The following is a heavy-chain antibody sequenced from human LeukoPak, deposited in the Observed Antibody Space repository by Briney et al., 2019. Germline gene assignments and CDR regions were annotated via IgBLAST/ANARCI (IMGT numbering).Heavy chain of an antibody. Sequence: KSSETLSLTCTVSGGSISSYYWSWIRQPPGKGLEWIGYIYYSGSTNYNPSLKSRVTISVDTSKNQFSLKLSSVTAADTAVYYCAGRPSDYGDYFGMDVWGQGTTVTVSS. CDR2: IYYSGST. J-gene: IGHJ6*02. D-gene: IGHD4-17*01. V-gene: IGHV4-59*01. CDR3: AGRPSDYGDYFGMDV. CDR1: GGSISSYY.